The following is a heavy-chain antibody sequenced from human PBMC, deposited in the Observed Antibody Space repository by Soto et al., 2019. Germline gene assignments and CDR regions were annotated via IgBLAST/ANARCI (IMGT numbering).Heavy chain of an antibody. V-gene: IGHV4-4*02. D-gene: IGHD2-2*01. J-gene: IGHJ4*02. CDR1: VVSISNSNW. CDR3: ASCVSTACYPTWALQFFER. CDR2: IYHTGST. Sequence: SETVSLTCGFFVVSISNSNWWTWVRQPPGKGLEWIGEIYHTGSTNYNSSLMSRVTISLDKPNNQFSLTLRSVTAADAAVYYCASCVSTACYPTWALQFFERWGQGSLVIVS.